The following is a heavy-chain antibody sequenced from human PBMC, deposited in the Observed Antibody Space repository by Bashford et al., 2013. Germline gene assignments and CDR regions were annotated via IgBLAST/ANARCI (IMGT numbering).Heavy chain of an antibody. CDR1: GFTFRSYA. V-gene: IGHV3-23*01. CDR3: ARTASTGDSYRGCLGS. J-gene: IGHJ5*02. D-gene: IGHD7-27*01. CDR2: ISTGGDST. Sequence: GGSLRLSCAVSGFTFRSYAMSWVRQAPGKGLEWVSTISTGGDSTYYADSVKGRFTISRDNSKNTLSLQMNSLRAEDTAVYYCARTASTGDSYRGCLGSWGQGTLVTVSS.